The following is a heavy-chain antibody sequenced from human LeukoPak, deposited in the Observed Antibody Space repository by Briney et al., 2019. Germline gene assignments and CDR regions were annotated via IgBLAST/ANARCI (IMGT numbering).Heavy chain of an antibody. CDR1: GFTFSHYG. D-gene: IGHD5-18*01. CDR3: ARRIQLWFSKKSGFVDY. Sequence: GGSLRLSCAASGFTFSHYGIHWVRQAPGKGLEWVAVIWYDGSNKYYADSVKGRFTISRDNSKNTVYLQMNSLRAEDTAVYYCARRIQLWFSKKSGFVDYWGQGTLVTVSS. V-gene: IGHV3-33*01. J-gene: IGHJ4*02. CDR2: IWYDGSNK.